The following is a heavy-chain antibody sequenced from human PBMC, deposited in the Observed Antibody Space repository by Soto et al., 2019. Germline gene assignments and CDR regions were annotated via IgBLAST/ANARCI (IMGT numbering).Heavy chain of an antibody. Sequence: EVQLVESGGGLVQPGGSLRLSCAASGFTFSSYWMHWVRQAPGKGLVWVSRITTDGSSTTYADSVKGRFTISRDNAKNTLYLQMSSLRVEDTAVYYCAKDEGLDVQDPFDVWGQGTVVTVSS. CDR3: AKDEGLDVQDPFDV. J-gene: IGHJ3*01. V-gene: IGHV3-74*01. D-gene: IGHD6-6*01. CDR1: GFTFSSYW. CDR2: ITTDGSST.